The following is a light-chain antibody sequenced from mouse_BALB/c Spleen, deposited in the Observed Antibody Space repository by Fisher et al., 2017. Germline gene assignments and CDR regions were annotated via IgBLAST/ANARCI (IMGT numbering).Light chain of an antibody. J-gene: IGKJ4*01. CDR2: GTS. CDR3: QQGSSIPFT. V-gene: IGKV4-72*01. Sequence: IVMTQSPAIMSASPGEKVTMTCRASSSVSYMHWYQQKPGSSPKPWIYGTSNLASGVPVRFSGSGSGTSYSLTIGTMEAEDVATYYCQQGSSIPFTFGSGTKLEIK. CDR1: SSVSY.